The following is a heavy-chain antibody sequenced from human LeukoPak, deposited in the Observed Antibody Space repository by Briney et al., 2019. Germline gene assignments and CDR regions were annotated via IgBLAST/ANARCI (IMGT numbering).Heavy chain of an antibody. CDR2: IYPGDSDT. V-gene: IGHV5-51*01. J-gene: IGHJ6*03. Sequence: GESLKISCKGSGYSFTSYWIGWVRQMPGKGLEWMGIIYPGDSDTRYSPSFQGQVTISADKSISTAYLQWSSLKASDTAMYYCARTVISSIAAPDLGDYYYYYMDVWGKGTTVTVSS. CDR3: ARTVISSIAAPDLGDYYYYYMDV. D-gene: IGHD6-6*01. CDR1: GYSFTSYW.